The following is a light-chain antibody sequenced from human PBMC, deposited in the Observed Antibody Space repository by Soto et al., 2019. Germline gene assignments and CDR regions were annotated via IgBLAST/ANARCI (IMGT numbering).Light chain of an antibody. V-gene: IGKV1-33*01. CDR3: QPFEHLPRAII. CDR2: DAS. Sequence: DIQMTQSPSSLSASVGDRVTITCQASQVISTYLNWYQQKPGKAPKLLIYDASNLETGFPSRFNVRGSGTDCTFTISSLQLEDIATNYCQPFEHLPRAIIFGQWTRLDLK. CDR1: QVISTY. J-gene: IGKJ5*01.